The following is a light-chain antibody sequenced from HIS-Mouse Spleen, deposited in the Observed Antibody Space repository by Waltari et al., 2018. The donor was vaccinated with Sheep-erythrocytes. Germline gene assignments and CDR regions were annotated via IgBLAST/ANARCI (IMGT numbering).Light chain of an antibody. V-gene: IGKV3-11*01. CDR2: DAS. Sequence: EIVLTQSPATLSLSPGERATLSCRASQSVSSYLAWYQQKPGQAPSLPIYDASNRATGIPARFSGSVSGTDFTLTISSLEPEDFAVYYCQQRSNWLTFGGGTKVEIK. J-gene: IGKJ4*01. CDR3: QQRSNWLT. CDR1: QSVSSY.